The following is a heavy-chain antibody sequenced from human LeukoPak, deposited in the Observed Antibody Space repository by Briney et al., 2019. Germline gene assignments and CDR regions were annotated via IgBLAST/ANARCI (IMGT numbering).Heavy chain of an antibody. CDR2: IYTSGST. CDR3: ARGIYCSSTSCVPNYYYYYMDV. V-gene: IGHV4-4*07. Sequence: PSETLSLTCTVSGGSISSYYWSWIRQPAGKGLEWIGRIYTSGSTNYNPSLKSRVTMSVDTAKNQFSLKRSSVTAADTAVYYCARGIYCSSTSCVPNYYYYYMDVWGKGTTVTVSS. J-gene: IGHJ6*03. D-gene: IGHD2-2*01. CDR1: GGSISSYY.